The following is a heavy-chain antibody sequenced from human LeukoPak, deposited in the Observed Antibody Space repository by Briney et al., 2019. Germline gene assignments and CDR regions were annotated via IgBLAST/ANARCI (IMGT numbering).Heavy chain of an antibody. CDR3: ARGVDTAMGDFDY. CDR1: GGSISSYY. Sequence: SETLSLTCTVSGGSISSYYWSWIRQPPGKGLEWIGYIYYSGSTNYNPSLKSRVTISVDTSKNQFSLKLSSVTAADTAVYYCARGVDTAMGDFDYWGQGTLVTVSS. D-gene: IGHD5-18*01. J-gene: IGHJ4*02. V-gene: IGHV4-59*01. CDR2: IYYSGST.